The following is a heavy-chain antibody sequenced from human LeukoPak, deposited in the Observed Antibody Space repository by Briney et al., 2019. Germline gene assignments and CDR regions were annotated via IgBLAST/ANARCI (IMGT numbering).Heavy chain of an antibody. Sequence: WGSLRLFCAASGFTFSSYAMSWVRQAPGKGLEWVSAISGSGGSTNYAGSVKGRFTISRDNSENTLYLQLNSLRAEDTALYYCAKGYSSAWYYFDCWGQGTLVTVSS. D-gene: IGHD6-19*01. CDR2: ISGSGGST. J-gene: IGHJ4*02. CDR3: AKGYSSAWYYFDC. V-gene: IGHV3-23*01. CDR1: GFTFSSYA.